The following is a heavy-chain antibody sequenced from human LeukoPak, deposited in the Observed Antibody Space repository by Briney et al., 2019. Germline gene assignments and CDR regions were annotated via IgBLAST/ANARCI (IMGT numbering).Heavy chain of an antibody. Sequence: PSETLSLTCAVYGGSLSDYYWSWIRQPPGKGLEWLGEINHSGSTNYNPSLKSRVTISVDTSKNQFSLKLSSVTAADTAVYYCARWSSNYYDTSGRRFDPWGQGTLVTVSS. CDR1: GGSLSDYY. CDR3: ARWSSNYYDTSGRRFDP. CDR2: INHSGST. V-gene: IGHV4-34*01. J-gene: IGHJ5*02. D-gene: IGHD3-22*01.